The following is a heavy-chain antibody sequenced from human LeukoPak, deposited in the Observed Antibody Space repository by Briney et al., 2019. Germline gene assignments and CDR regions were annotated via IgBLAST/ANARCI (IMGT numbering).Heavy chain of an antibody. Sequence: GRPLRLPCVACVFTFSIYDMLWGGQATGMGLLWVAVISYVGSNKYYADSVKGRFTISRDNSKNTLYLQMNSLRAEDTAVYYCAKSGRGYELVDYWGQGTLVTVSS. D-gene: IGHD5-12*01. V-gene: IGHV3-30*18. J-gene: IGHJ4*02. CDR1: VFTFSIYD. CDR2: ISYVGSNK. CDR3: AKSGRGYELVDY.